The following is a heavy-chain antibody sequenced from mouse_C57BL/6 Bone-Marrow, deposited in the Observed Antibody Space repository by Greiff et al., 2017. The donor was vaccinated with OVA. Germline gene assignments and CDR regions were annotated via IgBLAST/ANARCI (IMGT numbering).Heavy chain of an antibody. V-gene: IGHV1-61*01. CDR1: GYTFTSYW. J-gene: IGHJ3*01. CDR3: ARDLLLRAWFAY. CDR2: IYPSDSET. Sequence: VQLQQPGAELVRPGSSVKLSCKASGYTFTSYWMDWVTQRPGQGLERIGNIYPSDSETHYNQKFKDKATLTVDKSSSTAYMQLSSLTSEDSAVYYCARDLLLRAWFAYWGQGTLVTVSA. D-gene: IGHD1-1*01.